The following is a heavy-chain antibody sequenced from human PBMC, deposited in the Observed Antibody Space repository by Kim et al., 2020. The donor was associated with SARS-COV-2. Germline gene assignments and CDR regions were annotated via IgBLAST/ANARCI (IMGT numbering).Heavy chain of an antibody. CDR3: AKDLDRATSWYPPPDY. CDR1: GFTFSNYA. Sequence: GGSLRLSCAASGFTFSNYAVNWVRQAPGKGLEWVSAITNSGGATYYRDSVKGRFTISRDNSKNTLYLQMNSLRVEDTAVYYCAKDLDRATSWYPPPDYWGQGTLVAVSS. V-gene: IGHV3-23*01. D-gene: IGHD6-13*01. CDR2: ITNSGGAT. J-gene: IGHJ4*02.